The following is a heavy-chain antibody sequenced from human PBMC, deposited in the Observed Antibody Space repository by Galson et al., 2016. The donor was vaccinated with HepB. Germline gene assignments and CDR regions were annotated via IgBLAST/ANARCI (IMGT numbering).Heavy chain of an antibody. CDR3: ARDFED. J-gene: IGHJ4*02. CDR1: GFTFSNYG. CDR2: ISRSGDST. Sequence: SLRLSCAASGFTFSNYGMTWVRQAPGKGLEVVSSISRSGDSTDYADSVKGRFTISRDNAKNTLYLQMNSLRVEDTAVYYCARDFEDWGQGTLVTVSS. V-gene: IGHV3-23*01.